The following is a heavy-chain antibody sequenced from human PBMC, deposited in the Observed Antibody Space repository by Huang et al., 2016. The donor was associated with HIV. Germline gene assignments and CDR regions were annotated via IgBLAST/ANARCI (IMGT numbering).Heavy chain of an antibody. CDR1: GFSFSSSA. V-gene: IGHV3-23*01. CDR3: AKDLVTYDSSGSV. CDR2: VSNRASSR. D-gene: IGHD3-22*01. Sequence: EVHLLESGGGLVQPGGALRLSCAASGFSFSSSAMSWVRQARGRGLEWVSTVSNRASSRHYSDSVRGRFTISRDNSKDTLYLQMNSLRAEDTALYYCAKDLVTYDSSGSVWGQGTLVTVSS. J-gene: IGHJ4*02.